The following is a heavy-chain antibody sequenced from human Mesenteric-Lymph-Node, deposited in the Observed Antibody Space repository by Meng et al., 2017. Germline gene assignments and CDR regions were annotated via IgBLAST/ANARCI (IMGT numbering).Heavy chain of an antibody. CDR1: GGSFSGYY. CDR3: ARLRYFDY. Sequence: GSLRLSCAVYGGSFSGYYWSWIRQPPGKGLEWIGEINHSGSTNYNPSLKSRVTISVDTSKNQFSLKLSSVTAADTAVYYCARLRYFDYWGQGTLVTSPQ. CDR2: INHSGST. J-gene: IGHJ4*02. V-gene: IGHV4-34*01.